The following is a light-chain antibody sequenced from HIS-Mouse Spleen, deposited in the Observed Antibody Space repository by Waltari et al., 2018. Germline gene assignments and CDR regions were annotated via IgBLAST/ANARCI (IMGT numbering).Light chain of an antibody. CDR3: GTWDSSLSAWV. J-gene: IGLJ3*02. V-gene: IGLV1-51*01. Sequence: QSALTQPPSVSGSPGQSVTISCPGSRSNIGNNYVSWYQQLPGTAPKLLIYDNNKRPSGIPDRFSGSKSGTSATLGITGLQTGDEADYYCGTWDSSLSAWVFGGGTKLTVL. CDR2: DNN. CDR1: RSNIGNNY.